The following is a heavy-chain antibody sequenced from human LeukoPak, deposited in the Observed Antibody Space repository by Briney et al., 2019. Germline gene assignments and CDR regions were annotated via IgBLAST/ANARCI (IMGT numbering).Heavy chain of an antibody. J-gene: IGHJ3*02. CDR3: ARAPTIFGVLPPAFDI. CDR2: IYYNGST. V-gene: IGHV4-59*01. CDR1: GGSISSYY. D-gene: IGHD3-3*01. Sequence: SETLSLTCTVSGGSISSYYWSWIRQPPGKGLEWIGYIYYNGSTNYNPSLKSRVTISIDTSKNLFSLKLTSVTAADTAIFYCARAPTIFGVLPPAFDIWGQGTMVTVSS.